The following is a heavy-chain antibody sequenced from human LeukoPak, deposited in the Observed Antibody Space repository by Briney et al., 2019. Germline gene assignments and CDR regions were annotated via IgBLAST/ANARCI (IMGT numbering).Heavy chain of an antibody. V-gene: IGHV1-8*01. D-gene: IGHD3-22*01. J-gene: IGHJ4*02. CDR1: RYTFTSYD. CDR2: MNPNTGRT. CDR3: ARLSQTPDYYSNGGYYYLGY. Sequence: ASVRVSCKASRYTFTSYDINWVREAAGQRLEWMGWMNPNTGRTGFAQKFQGRLTMTRDASISTAYMELSSLRSDDTAVYYCARLSQTPDYYSNGGYYYLGYWGQGTPVTVSS.